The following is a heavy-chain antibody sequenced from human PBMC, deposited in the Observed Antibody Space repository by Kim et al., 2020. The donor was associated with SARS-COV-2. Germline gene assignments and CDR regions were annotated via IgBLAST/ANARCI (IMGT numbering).Heavy chain of an antibody. D-gene: IGHD3-3*01. V-gene: IGHV1-18*01. CDR2: ISAYNGNT. CDR1: GYTFTSYG. CDR3: ARVKEGLGPFGVVIHHYGMDV. Sequence: ASVKVSCKASGYTFTSYGISWVRQAPGQGLEWMGWISAYNGNTNYAQKLQGRVTMTTDTSTSTASMELRSLRSDDTTVYYCARVKEGLGPFGVVIHHYGMDVWGQGTTVTVSS. J-gene: IGHJ6*02.